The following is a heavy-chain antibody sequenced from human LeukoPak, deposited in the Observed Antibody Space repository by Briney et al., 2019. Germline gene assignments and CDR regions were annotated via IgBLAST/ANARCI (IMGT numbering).Heavy chain of an antibody. CDR1: GGTFSIYA. D-gene: IGHD3-22*01. Sequence: SVKVSCKASGGTFSIYAISWVPQAPGQGLEWMGRIIPILGIANYAQKFQGRVTITADKSTSTAYMELSSLRSEDTAVYYCARSTTLTYYYASSGQPMGVWGQGTTVTVSS. J-gene: IGHJ6*02. CDR3: ARSTTLTYYYASSGQPMGV. V-gene: IGHV1-69*04. CDR2: IIPILGIA.